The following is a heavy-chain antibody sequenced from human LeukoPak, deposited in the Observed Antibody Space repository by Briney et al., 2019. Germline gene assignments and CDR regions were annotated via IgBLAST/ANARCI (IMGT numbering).Heavy chain of an antibody. D-gene: IGHD2-15*01. CDR1: GASMNSHY. J-gene: IGHJ4*02. CDR2: IFYSGST. Sequence: SETLSLTCTVSGASMNSHYWSWIRQPPGKGLEWIGYIFYSGSTNYKPSLKSRVTISVDRSKNQFSLRLSSVTAAGTAVYFCARSTRSSALRTWGQGTLVTVSS. CDR3: ARSTRSSALRT. V-gene: IGHV4-59*11.